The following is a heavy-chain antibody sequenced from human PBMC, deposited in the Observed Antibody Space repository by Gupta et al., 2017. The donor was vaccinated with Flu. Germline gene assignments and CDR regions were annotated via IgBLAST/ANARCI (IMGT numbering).Heavy chain of an antibody. CDR3: AKDRASSGSGSAFDI. D-gene: IGHD1-26*01. CDR1: GPTVSSYA. J-gene: IGHJ3*02. Sequence: VQLLESGGGFVQPGGSLRLSCAASGPTVSSYAMTCVRQDPGKGLGWVSGISGSGGSTYYADSVKGRFTISRDNSKNTLYLQMYSLRAEDTAVYYCAKDRASSGSGSAFDIWGQGTVVSVSS. V-gene: IGHV3-23*01. CDR2: ISGSGGST.